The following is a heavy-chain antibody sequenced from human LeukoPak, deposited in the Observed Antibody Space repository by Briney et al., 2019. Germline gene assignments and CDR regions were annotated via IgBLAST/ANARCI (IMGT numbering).Heavy chain of an antibody. CDR1: GYTFTTYG. Sequence: ASVKVSCKASGYTFTTYGITWMRQAPGHGLEGMGWISPSSDQTNYEQKVQGRLTMTTDTSSNTAFLELRSLTSDDTAMYYCARQKYSSGPDDYWGQGTLVTVSS. J-gene: IGHJ4*02. D-gene: IGHD6-19*01. CDR2: ISPSSDQT. CDR3: ARQKYSSGPDDY. V-gene: IGHV1-18*01.